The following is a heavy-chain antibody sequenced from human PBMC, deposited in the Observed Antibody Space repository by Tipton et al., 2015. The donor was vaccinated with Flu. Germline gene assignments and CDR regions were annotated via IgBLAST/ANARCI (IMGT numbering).Heavy chain of an antibody. V-gene: IGHV4-38-2*01. CDR2: IYYNGRT. Sequence: TLSLTCVVSGYSISNGYYWGWIRQPPGKGLEWIGYIYYNGRTTYNPSLESRVTISVDTSKNQFSLKLSSVTAADTGMYYRARIEVGGYDYPDYFDYWGQGILVTVSS. CDR1: GYSISNGYY. J-gene: IGHJ4*02. D-gene: IGHD5-12*01. CDR3: ARIEVGGYDYPDYFDY.